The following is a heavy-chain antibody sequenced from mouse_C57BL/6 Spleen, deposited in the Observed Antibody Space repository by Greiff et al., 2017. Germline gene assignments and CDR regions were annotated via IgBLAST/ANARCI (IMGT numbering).Heavy chain of an antibody. J-gene: IGHJ2*01. CDR1: GYAFSSYW. D-gene: IGHD2-4*01. V-gene: IGHV1-80*01. CDR3: ARYDYDAAAFDY. Sequence: VQGVESGAELVKPGASVKISCKASGYAFSSYWMNWVKQRPGMGLEWIGQIYPGDGDTNYNGKFKGKATLTADKSSSTAYMQLSSLTSEDSAVYFCARYDYDAAAFDYWGQGTTLTVSS. CDR2: IYPGDGDT.